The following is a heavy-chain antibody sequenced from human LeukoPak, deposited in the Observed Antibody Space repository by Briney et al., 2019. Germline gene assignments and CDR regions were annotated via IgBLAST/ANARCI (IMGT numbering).Heavy chain of an antibody. Sequence: LSGGSLRLSCAASGFSFDDYTMHWVRQTPGKGLEWVPLINWEGSSTFYADSVKGRFTISRDNSKNPLYLQMNSLRIEDTGLYFCSRSGVVVVATRGNYMDVWGKGTTVTVSS. V-gene: IGHV3-43*01. CDR2: INWEGSST. J-gene: IGHJ6*03. CDR1: GFSFDDYT. CDR3: SRSGVVVVATRGNYMDV. D-gene: IGHD2-21*01.